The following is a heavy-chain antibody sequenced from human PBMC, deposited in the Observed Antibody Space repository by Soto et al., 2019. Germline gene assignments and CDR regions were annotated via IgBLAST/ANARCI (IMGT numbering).Heavy chain of an antibody. CDR3: ARDFCSTLSCWSYCYYYGMDV. D-gene: IGHD2-2*01. J-gene: IGHJ6*02. CDR1: GYTFTSYY. V-gene: IGHV1-46*01. CDR2: INPSGGST. Sequence: ASVKVSCKASGYTFTSYYMHWVRQAPGQGLEWMGIINPSGGSTSYAQKFQGRVTMTRDTSTSTVYMELSRLRSDDTAVYYCARDFCSTLSCWSYCYYYGMDVWGQGTTVTVSS.